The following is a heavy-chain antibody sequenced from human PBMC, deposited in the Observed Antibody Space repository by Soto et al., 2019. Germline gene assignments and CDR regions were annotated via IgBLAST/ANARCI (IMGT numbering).Heavy chain of an antibody. CDR1: GGSISSYY. CDR3: ARVDPPAKS. Sequence: LSLTCTVSGGSISSYYMSWIRQAPGKGLEWVSYISSSGTTIYYADSVRGRFTISRDNAKNSLYLQMNSLRAEDTAVYYCARVDPPAKSWGQGTLVTVSS. J-gene: IGHJ5*02. CDR2: ISSSGTTI. D-gene: IGHD2-2*01. V-gene: IGHV3-11*01.